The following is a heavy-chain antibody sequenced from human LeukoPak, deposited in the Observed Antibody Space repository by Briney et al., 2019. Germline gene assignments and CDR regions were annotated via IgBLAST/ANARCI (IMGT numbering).Heavy chain of an antibody. D-gene: IGHD6-19*01. CDR3: ARDETVAGLHFDY. CDR2: TYYRSKWYN. J-gene: IGHJ4*02. V-gene: IGHV6-1*01. CDR1: GDSVSSNSAA. Sequence: SQTLSLTCAISGDSVSSNSAAWNWIRQSPSRGLEWLGRTYYRSKWYNDYAISVKSRITINPDTSKNQFSLQLSSVTPEDTAVYYCARDETVAGLHFDYWDQGTLVTVSS.